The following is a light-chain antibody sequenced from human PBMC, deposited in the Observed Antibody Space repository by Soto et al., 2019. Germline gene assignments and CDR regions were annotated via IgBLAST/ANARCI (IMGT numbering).Light chain of an antibody. Sequence: SRCTPYFSKGERATLSCRASQSVSSNYLAWYQHRPGQAPRLLIYGASSRATGIPDRFSGSGSGTDFTLTISRLEPEDFAVYYCQQYGTSPALTFGGGTKVDI. CDR2: GAS. CDR3: QQYGTSPALT. CDR1: QSVSSNY. J-gene: IGKJ4*01. V-gene: IGKV3-20*01.